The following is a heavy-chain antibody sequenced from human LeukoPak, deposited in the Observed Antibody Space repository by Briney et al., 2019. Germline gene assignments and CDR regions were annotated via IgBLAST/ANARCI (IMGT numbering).Heavy chain of an antibody. CDR1: GYSISSGLH. Sequence: SETLSLTCSVSGYSISSGLHWSWIRQPPGKGLEWIGYVYYSGSTEYNPSLRSRVTISLEMSKHQFSLNVTSVTAADTAVYYCATNTGTVFDYWGQGALVTVSS. CDR3: ATNTGTVFDY. CDR2: VYYSGST. V-gene: IGHV4-61*01. D-gene: IGHD7-27*01. J-gene: IGHJ4*02.